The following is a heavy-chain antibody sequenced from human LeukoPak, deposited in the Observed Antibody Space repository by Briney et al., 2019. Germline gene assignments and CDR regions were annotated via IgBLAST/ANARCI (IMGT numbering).Heavy chain of an antibody. V-gene: IGHV4-39*01. Sequence: SETLSLTCTVSGGSISSSSYYWGWIRQPPGKGLEWIGSIYYSGSTYYNPSLKSRVTISVDTSKNQFSLKLSSVTAADTAVYYCASLDWNLVDYWGQGTLVTVSS. J-gene: IGHJ4*02. CDR1: GGSISSSSYY. CDR3: ASLDWNLVDY. D-gene: IGHD1-1*01. CDR2: IYYSGST.